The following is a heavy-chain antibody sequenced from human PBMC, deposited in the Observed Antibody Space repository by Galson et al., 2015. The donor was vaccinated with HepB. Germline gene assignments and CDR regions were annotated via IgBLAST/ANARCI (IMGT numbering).Heavy chain of an antibody. V-gene: IGHV1-18*01. Sequence: SVKVSCKASGYTFTTYTINWLRQAPGQGLEWMGWINTYIGTTKYAQKFQDRVTMTIDTFTKIAYMELTSLRSDDTAMYYCARGGMAAIGGSTFDFWGQGTRVTVS. D-gene: IGHD5-24*01. CDR2: INTYIGTT. CDR1: GYTFTTYT. CDR3: ARGGMAAIGGSTFDF. J-gene: IGHJ4*02.